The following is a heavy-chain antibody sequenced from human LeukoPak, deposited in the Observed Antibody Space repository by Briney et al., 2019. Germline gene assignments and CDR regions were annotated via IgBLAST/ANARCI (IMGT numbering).Heavy chain of an antibody. CDR3: ARTYCGGDCQFDY. V-gene: IGHV4-59*01. CDR2: IYYSGST. D-gene: IGHD2-21*02. J-gene: IGHJ4*02. Sequence: SETLSLTCTVSGGSISSYYWSWIRQPPGKGLEWIGYIYYSGSTNYNPSLKSRVTISVDTSKNQFSLKLSSVTAADTAVYYCARTYCGGDCQFDYWGQGTLVTVSS. CDR1: GGSISSYY.